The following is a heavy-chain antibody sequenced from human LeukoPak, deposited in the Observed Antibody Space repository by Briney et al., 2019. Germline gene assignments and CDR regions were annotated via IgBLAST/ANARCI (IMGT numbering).Heavy chain of an antibody. V-gene: IGHV3-53*04. CDR2: IYPGGST. D-gene: IGHD1-1*01. CDR1: EFTVSTNY. J-gene: IGHJ4*02. CDR3: AKMGNWKPPNRLDY. Sequence: PGGSLRLSCAASEFTVSTNYMTWVRQAPGKGLEWVSVIYPGGSTYYTDSVKGRFTISRHNSVNTLDLQMNSLRVEDTAVYYCAKMGNWKPPNRLDYWGQGTLVTVSS.